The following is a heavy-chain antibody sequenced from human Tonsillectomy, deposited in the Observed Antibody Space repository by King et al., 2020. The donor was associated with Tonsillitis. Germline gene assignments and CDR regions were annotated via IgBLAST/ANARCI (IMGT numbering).Heavy chain of an antibody. Sequence: VQLVESGGGVVQPGRSLRLSCAASGFTFSTYGMHWVRQAPGKGLEWVAVIWYDGSNKYYADSVKGRFTISRDNSEKTLYLQMNGLRAEDTAVYYCARDYGAGSYSYFDYWGQGTLAT. D-gene: IGHD3-10*01. CDR2: IWYDGSNK. V-gene: IGHV3-33*08. CDR3: ARDYGAGSYSYFDY. J-gene: IGHJ4*02. CDR1: GFTFSTYG.